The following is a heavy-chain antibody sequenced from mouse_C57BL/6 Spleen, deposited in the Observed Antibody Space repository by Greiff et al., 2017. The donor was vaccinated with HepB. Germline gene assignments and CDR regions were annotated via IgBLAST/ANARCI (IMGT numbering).Heavy chain of an antibody. D-gene: IGHD1-1*01. Sequence: EVKLVESGGGLVKPGGSLKLSCAASGFTFSSYAMSWVRQTPEKRLEWVATISDGGSYTYYPDNVKGRFTISRDNAKNNLYLQMSHLKSEDTAMYYCARGNYYGSSFYWYFDVWGTGTTVTVSS. CDR3: ARGNYYGSSFYWYFDV. J-gene: IGHJ1*03. CDR1: GFTFSSYA. V-gene: IGHV5-4*03. CDR2: ISDGGSYT.